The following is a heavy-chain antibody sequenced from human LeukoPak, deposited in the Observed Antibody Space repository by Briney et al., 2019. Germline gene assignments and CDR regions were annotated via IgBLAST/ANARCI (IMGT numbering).Heavy chain of an antibody. V-gene: IGHV3-53*01. D-gene: IGHD6-13*01. CDR3: ARGPPSRAAAGMRYFDY. Sequence: SGGSLRLSCAASGFTVSSNYMSWVRQAPGKGLEWFSVIYSGGSTYYADSVKGRFTISRDNSKNTLYLQMNSLRAEDTAVYYCARGPPSRAAAGMRYFDYWGQGTLVTVSS. J-gene: IGHJ4*02. CDR2: IYSGGST. CDR1: GFTVSSNY.